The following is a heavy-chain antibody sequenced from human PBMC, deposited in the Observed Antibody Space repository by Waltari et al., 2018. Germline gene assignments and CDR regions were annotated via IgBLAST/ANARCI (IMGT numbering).Heavy chain of an antibody. J-gene: IGHJ6*02. D-gene: IGHD4-4*01. CDR2: IYWNYDK. Sequence: QITLKESGPTLVKPTQTLTLTCTFSGFSLSTSGVGVGWIRPPPGKALEWLALIYWNYDKRYSPSLKSRLTITKDTSKNQVVLTMTNMDPVDTATYYCAHTNRPTYGMDVWGQGTTVTVSS. CDR3: AHTNRPTYGMDV. V-gene: IGHV2-5*01. CDR1: GFSLSTSGVG.